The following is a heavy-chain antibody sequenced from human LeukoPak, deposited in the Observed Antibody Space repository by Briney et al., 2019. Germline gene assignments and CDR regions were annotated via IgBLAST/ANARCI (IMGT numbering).Heavy chain of an antibody. D-gene: IGHD2-2*01. V-gene: IGHV3-48*01. CDR3: AKVRAEVVPAAMVYGNWFDP. CDR2: ISSSSSTI. CDR1: GFTFSSYS. Sequence: GGSLRLSCAASGFTFSSYSMNWVRQAPGKGLEWVSDISSSSSTIYYADSVKGRFTISRDNAKNSLYLEMNSLRAEDTAVYYCAKVRAEVVPAAMVYGNWFDPWGQGTLVTVSS. J-gene: IGHJ5*02.